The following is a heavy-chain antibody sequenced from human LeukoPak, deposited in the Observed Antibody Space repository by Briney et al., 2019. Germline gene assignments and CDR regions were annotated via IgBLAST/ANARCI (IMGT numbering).Heavy chain of an antibody. V-gene: IGHV3-21*01. J-gene: IGHJ3*02. CDR2: ITSSSSYI. CDR1: GFNISSYR. Sequence: PGWSLRLSCASSGFNISSYRMNWVRRAPQKGLEWVSSITSSSSYISYADSVKGRFTISRHTAKNSLYLQMNSLRAEDTAVYYCATHSRAGSGGSENAFEIWGQGTMFTVSS. D-gene: IGHD5-12*01. CDR3: ATHSRAGSGGSENAFEI.